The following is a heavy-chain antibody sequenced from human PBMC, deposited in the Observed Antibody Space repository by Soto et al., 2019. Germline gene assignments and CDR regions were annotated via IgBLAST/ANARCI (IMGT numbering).Heavy chain of an antibody. D-gene: IGHD6-19*01. CDR3: AKDRMFGIAVAGDAFDI. V-gene: IGHV3-23*01. Sequence: GGSLRLSCAASGFTFSSYAMRWVRQAPGKGLEWVSAISGSGGSTYYADSVKGRFTISRDNSKNTLYLQMNSLRAEDTAVYYCAKDRMFGIAVAGDAFDIWGQGTMVTVSS. CDR1: GFTFSSYA. J-gene: IGHJ3*02. CDR2: ISGSGGST.